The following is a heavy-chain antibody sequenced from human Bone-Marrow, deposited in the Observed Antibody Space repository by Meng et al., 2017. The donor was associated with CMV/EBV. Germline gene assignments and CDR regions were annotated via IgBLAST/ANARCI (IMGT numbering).Heavy chain of an antibody. CDR1: GYTFTDYY. CDR2: INPNNGGT. J-gene: IGHJ2*01. V-gene: IGHV1-2*02. CDR3: ARARTPYDL. Sequence: QVQLVQSGAEVERPGASVKVSCKASGYTFTDYYMHWVRQAPGHGLEWVGWINPNNGGTNYAQRFQGRVTMTRDTSTSTAYMELSGLRSDDTAVYYCARARTPYDLWGRGTLVTVSS.